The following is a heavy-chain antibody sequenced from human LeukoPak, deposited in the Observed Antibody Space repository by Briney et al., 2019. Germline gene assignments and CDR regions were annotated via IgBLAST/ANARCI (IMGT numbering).Heavy chain of an antibody. V-gene: IGHV1-8*01. J-gene: IGHJ4*02. CDR1: GYTFTSYD. Sequence: ASVKVSCKASGYTFTSYDINWVRQATGQGLEWMGWMNPNSGNTGYAQKFQGRVTITTDESTSTAYMELSSLRSEDTAVYYCARATLRFFFYFDYWGQGTLVTVSS. CDR3: ARATLRFFFYFDY. CDR2: MNPNSGNT. D-gene: IGHD3-3*01.